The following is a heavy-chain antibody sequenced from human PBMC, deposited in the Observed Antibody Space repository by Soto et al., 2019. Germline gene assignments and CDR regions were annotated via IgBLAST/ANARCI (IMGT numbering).Heavy chain of an antibody. J-gene: IGHJ4*02. D-gene: IGHD5-18*01. Sequence: QVQLVQSGAEVKKPGASVRVSCKASGYTFTAYAMDWVRQTPGQRLEWVGWINVGTGDTEYSQQFQGRVNITRDTSARTLYMELSSLRSEDTVVYYCARDVDTSMSAPLDYWGQGSLVTVSS. CDR3: ARDVDTSMSAPLDY. V-gene: IGHV1-3*01. CDR2: INVGTGDT. CDR1: GYTFTAYA.